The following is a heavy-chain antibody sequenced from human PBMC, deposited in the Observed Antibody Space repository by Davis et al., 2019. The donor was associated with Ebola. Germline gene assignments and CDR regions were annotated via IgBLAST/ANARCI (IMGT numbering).Heavy chain of an antibody. CDR1: GFTFSSYW. CDR3: AKAPRGYDFWSGPRDYYGMDV. D-gene: IGHD3-3*01. Sequence: LKISCAASGFTFSSYWMSWVRQAPGKGLEWVANIKQDGSEKYYVDSVKGRFTISRDNAKNSLYLQMNSLRAEDTAVYYCAKAPRGYDFWSGPRDYYGMDVWGQGTTVTVSS. V-gene: IGHV3-7*03. CDR2: IKQDGSEK. J-gene: IGHJ6*02.